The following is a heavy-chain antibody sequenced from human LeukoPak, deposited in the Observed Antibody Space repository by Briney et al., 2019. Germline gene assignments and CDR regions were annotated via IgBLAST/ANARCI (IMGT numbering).Heavy chain of an antibody. Sequence: GGSLRLSCAASGFTFSGSAMHWVRQASGKGLEWVGRIRSKANSYATAYAASVKGRFTISRDDSKNKAYLQMNSLKTEDTAAYYCTRRDCGCGSCYLDYWGQETLVTVSS. CDR3: TRRDCGCGSCYLDY. V-gene: IGHV3-73*01. CDR1: GFTFSGSA. J-gene: IGHJ4*02. CDR2: IRSKANSYAT. D-gene: IGHD2-15*01.